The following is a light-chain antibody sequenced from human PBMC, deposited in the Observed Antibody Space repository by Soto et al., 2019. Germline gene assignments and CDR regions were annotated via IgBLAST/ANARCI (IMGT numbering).Light chain of an antibody. CDR3: QQYGTSPLT. V-gene: IGKV3-20*01. J-gene: IGKJ4*01. CDR2: GAS. Sequence: DIVLTQSPGTLSLSPGERATLSCRASQTVSSSSLAWYQQKPGQAPRLLIFGASTRAAGFPDRFSGSGSGTDFTLTISRLEPEDSAVYYCQQYGTSPLTFGGGTKVDIK. CDR1: QTVSSSS.